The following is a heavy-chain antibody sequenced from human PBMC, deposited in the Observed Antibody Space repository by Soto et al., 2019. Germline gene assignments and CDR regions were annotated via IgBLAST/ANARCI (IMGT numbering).Heavy chain of an antibody. D-gene: IGHD2-21*02. CDR3: ASGGHVVLVTAVLDY. CDR2: VNPSGGHS. CDR1: GDTFTDYY. J-gene: IGHJ4*02. V-gene: IGHV1-46*01. Sequence: QVQLMQSGAEVKKPGASVKVSCKASGDTFTDYYIHWVRQAPGQGLEWMGTVNPSGGHSTYAQHFLGTVTMTRDTCTNTLFLEQIGLTSEDSALSYCASGGHVVLVTAVLDYWGQGTLVTVSS.